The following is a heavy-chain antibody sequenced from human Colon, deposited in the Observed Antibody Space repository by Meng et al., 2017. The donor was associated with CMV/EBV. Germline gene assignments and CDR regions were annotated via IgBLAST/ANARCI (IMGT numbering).Heavy chain of an antibody. Sequence: GESLKISCAASGFIFSDYGFHWVRQAPGKGLEWVALISNDATIKYFADSVKGRFSISRDNSNNTMFLHMNSLRPGETAVYYCVRGRYYGVAFGGVPFFDYWGQGTLVTVSS. V-gene: IGHV3-30*03. J-gene: IGHJ4*02. CDR1: GFIFSDYG. CDR2: ISNDATIK. D-gene: IGHD3-16*01. CDR3: VRGRYYGVAFGGVPFFDY.